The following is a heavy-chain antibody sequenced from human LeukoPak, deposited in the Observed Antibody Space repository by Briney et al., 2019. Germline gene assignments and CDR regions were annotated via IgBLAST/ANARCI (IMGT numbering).Heavy chain of an antibody. CDR1: GYSISSGYY. J-gene: IGHJ6*03. CDR2: IYHSGST. Sequence: SETLSLTCAVSGYSISSGYYWGWIRQPPGKGLEWIGSIYHSGSTYYNPSLKSRVTISVDTSKNQFSLKLSSVTAADTAVYYCASLQSYSGLYTYHYHMDGWGKGTTVTVSS. V-gene: IGHV4-38-2*01. CDR3: ASLQSYSGLYTYHYHMDG. D-gene: IGHD6-19*01.